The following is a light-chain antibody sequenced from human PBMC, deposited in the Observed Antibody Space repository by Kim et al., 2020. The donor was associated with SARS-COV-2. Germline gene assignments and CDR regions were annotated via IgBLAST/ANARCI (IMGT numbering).Light chain of an antibody. CDR3: CSYTGSTTWV. Sequence: QSALTQPASVSGSPGQSITISCTGTSSDVGGYDYVSWYQQHPGKAPKLMIYDVNKRPSGISNRFSGSKSGNTASLTISGLQAEDETDYYCCSYTGSTTWVFGGGTQLTVL. CDR2: DVN. V-gene: IGLV2-14*01. CDR1: SSDVGGYDY. J-gene: IGLJ3*02.